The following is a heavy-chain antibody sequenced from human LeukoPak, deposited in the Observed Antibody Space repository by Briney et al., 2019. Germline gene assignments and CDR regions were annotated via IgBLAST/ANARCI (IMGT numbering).Heavy chain of an antibody. CDR3: ARDRGGGLDV. J-gene: IGHJ6*02. D-gene: IGHD2-15*01. CDR1: RSTFSYYD. CDR2: ISHDGSKK. V-gene: IGHV3-30*19. Sequence: PGRSLRLSCAASRSTFSYYDMHWVRQAPGKGLEWVAFISHDGSKKYYGDSVKGRFTISRDNSKNTLSLQMDSLRAEDTALYFCARDRGGGLDVWGQGTTVTVSS.